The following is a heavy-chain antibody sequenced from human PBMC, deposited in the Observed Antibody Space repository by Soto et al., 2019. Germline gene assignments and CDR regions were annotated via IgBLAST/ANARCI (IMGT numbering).Heavy chain of an antibody. CDR1: GGTFSSYA. V-gene: IGHV1-69*13. J-gene: IGHJ4*02. Sequence: SVKVSCQASGGTFSSYAISWVRQAPGQGLEWMGGIIPIFGTANYAQKFQGRVTITADESTSTAYMELSSLRSEDTAVYYCASPMVRGVIGQYYFDYWGQGTLVTVSS. CDR2: IIPIFGTA. D-gene: IGHD3-10*01. CDR3: ASPMVRGVIGQYYFDY.